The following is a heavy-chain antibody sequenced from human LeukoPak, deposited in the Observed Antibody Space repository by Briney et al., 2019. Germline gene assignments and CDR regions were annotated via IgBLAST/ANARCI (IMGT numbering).Heavy chain of an antibody. Sequence: SETLSPTCAVSGGSVSSFYWSWIRQPPGKGLECIAYIQHSGSTNYNPSLKSRVTISVDTSKNQFSLKLSSVTAADTAVYYCATHQGDFWSGYTYAMDVWGQGTTVTVSS. D-gene: IGHD3-3*01. CDR1: GGSVSSFY. J-gene: IGHJ6*02. CDR2: IQHSGST. CDR3: ATHQGDFWSGYTYAMDV. V-gene: IGHV4-59*08.